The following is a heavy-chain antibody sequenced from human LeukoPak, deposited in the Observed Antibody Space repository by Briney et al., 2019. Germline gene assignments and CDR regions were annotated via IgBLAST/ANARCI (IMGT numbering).Heavy chain of an antibody. CDR2: IYHSGST. J-gene: IGHJ4*02. D-gene: IGHD3-3*01. Sequence: PSETLPLTCAVSGGSISSSNWWSWVRQPPGKGLEWIGEIYHSGSTNYNPSLKSRVTISVDKSKNQFSLKLSSVTAADTAVYYCARRYDFWSGSRTSWGQGTLVTVSS. V-gene: IGHV4-4*02. CDR1: GGSISSSNW. CDR3: ARRYDFWSGSRTS.